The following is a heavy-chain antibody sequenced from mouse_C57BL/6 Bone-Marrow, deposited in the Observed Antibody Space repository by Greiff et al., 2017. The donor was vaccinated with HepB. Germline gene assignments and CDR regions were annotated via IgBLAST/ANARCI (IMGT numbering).Heavy chain of an antibody. J-gene: IGHJ2*01. Sequence: VQLQESGPELVKPGASVKLSCKASGYTFTSYDINWVKQRPGQGLEWIGWIDPANGNTKYAPKFQGKATITADTSSNTAYLQLSSLTSEDTAIYYCARWLLRFDYWGQGTTLTVSS. D-gene: IGHD2-3*01. CDR3: ARWLLRFDY. CDR2: IDPANGNT. CDR1: GYTFTSYD. V-gene: IGHV14-3*01.